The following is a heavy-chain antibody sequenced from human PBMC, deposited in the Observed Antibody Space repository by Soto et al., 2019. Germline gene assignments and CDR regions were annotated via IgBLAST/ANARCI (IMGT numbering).Heavy chain of an antibody. J-gene: IGHJ6*02. Sequence: GASVKVSCKASGGTFSSYAISWVRQAPGQGLEWMGGIIPIFGTANYAQKFQGRVTITADKSTSTAYMELSSLRAEDTAVYYCARSPANSSSSYYYYGMEVWGQGTTVTSP. CDR1: GGTFSSYA. V-gene: IGHV1-69*06. CDR2: IIPIFGTA. CDR3: ARSPANSSSSYYYYGMEV. D-gene: IGHD6-6*01.